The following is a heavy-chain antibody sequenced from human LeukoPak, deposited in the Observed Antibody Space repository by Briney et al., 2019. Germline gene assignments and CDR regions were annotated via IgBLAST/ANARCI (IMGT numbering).Heavy chain of an antibody. J-gene: IGHJ3*02. CDR1: GFTFHNNG. V-gene: IGHV3-21*01. D-gene: IGHD6-6*01. CDR3: AREASYSSSSGGDAFDI. Sequence: GGSLRLSCAASGFTFHNNGMSWVRQAPGKGLEWVSSISSSSSYIYYADSVKGRFTISRDNAKNSLYLQMNSLRAEDTAVYYCAREASYSSSSGGDAFDIWGQGTMVTVSS. CDR2: ISSSSSYI.